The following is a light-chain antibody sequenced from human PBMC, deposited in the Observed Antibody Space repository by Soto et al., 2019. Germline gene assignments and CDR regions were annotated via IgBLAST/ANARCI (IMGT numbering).Light chain of an antibody. CDR3: QQYGSSPT. CDR1: QSVSSSY. V-gene: IGKV3-20*01. Sequence: EIVLTQSPGTLSLSPGERATLSCKASQSVSSSYFAWYQQKPGQAPRLFIYGASSRATGIPDRFSGSGSGTDFTLTISRLEPEDFAVYYCQQYGSSPTFGQGTKVEIK. J-gene: IGKJ1*01. CDR2: GAS.